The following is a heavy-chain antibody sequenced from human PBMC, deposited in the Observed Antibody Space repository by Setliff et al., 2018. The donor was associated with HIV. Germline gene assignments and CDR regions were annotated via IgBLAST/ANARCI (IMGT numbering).Heavy chain of an antibody. CDR1: GGSISSSSYY. V-gene: IGHV4-39*07. CDR2: IFYRGHT. CDR3: SRDRSHYGSGKVTRYYTDV. Sequence: PSETLSLTCTVSGGSISSSSYYWGWILQPPGKGLEWIGNIFYRGHTFYNPSLKSRVTISVDTSKNQFSLKVSSVIDADTAVYYCSRDRSHYGSGKVTRYYTDVWGKGTTVTVSS. J-gene: IGHJ6*03. D-gene: IGHD3-10*01.